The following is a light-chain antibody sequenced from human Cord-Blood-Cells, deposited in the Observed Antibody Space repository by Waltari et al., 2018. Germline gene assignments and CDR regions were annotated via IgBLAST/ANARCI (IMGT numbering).Light chain of an antibody. CDR2: DAS. CDR1: QCFSNY. J-gene: IGKJ5*01. V-gene: IGKV3-11*01. CDR3: QQRSNWPPG. Sequence: ELVLPQSPSTLSLSPGQRATLSCRASQCFSNYLAWYQQKPGQAPRLLIYDASNSATGIPARFSGSGSWTDFTLPISSLEPEDFAVYYCQQRSNWPPGFGQGTRLEIK.